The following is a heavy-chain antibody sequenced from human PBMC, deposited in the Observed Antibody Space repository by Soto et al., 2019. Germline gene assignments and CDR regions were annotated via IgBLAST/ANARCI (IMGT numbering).Heavy chain of an antibody. CDR1: GFTFNSYS. D-gene: IGHD5-12*01. Sequence: EVQLVESGGGLVKPGGSLRLSCAASGFTFNSYSMNWVRQAPGKGLEWVSSISSSSSYIYYADSVKGRFTISRDNAKNSLYLQMNSLRAEVTAVYYCARDRPKGGGYDHWGQGTLVTVSS. J-gene: IGHJ5*02. V-gene: IGHV3-21*01. CDR2: ISSSSSYI. CDR3: ARDRPKGGGYDH.